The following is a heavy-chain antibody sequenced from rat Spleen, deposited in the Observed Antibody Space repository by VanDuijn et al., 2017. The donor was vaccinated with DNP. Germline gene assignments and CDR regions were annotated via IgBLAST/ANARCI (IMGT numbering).Heavy chain of an antibody. D-gene: IGHD1-9*01. CDR3: ARWNYYGYNGFDY. J-gene: IGHJ2*01. V-gene: IGHV3-1*01. CDR1: GSSITSNY. Sequence: EVQLQESGPGLVKPSQSLSLTCSVTGSSITSNYWGWIRKFPGDKMEWMGYISYSGSTGYHPSLKSRISITRDTSRNQLFLHLNSVTTDDTATYYCARWNYYGYNGFDYWGQGVMVTVSS. CDR2: ISYSGST.